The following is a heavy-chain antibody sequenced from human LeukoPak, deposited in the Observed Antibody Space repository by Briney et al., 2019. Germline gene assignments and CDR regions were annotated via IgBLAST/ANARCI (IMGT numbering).Heavy chain of an antibody. V-gene: IGHV3-53*05. CDR1: GFSVKTNY. CDR3: ARGARDTKGAPIVY. J-gene: IGHJ4*02. Sequence: PGGSLRLSCSASGFSVKTNYMAWVRQAPGKGLEWVAVIYIAGSRYHTDAVQGRFSISKDDSKNIVYLQMKGLRPDDTAIYYCARGARDTKGAPIVYWGQGSLVAISS. D-gene: IGHD2-8*01. CDR2: IYIAGSR.